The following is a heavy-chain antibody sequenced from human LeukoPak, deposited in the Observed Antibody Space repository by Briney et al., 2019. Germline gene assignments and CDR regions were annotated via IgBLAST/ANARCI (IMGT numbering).Heavy chain of an antibody. V-gene: IGHV4-59*08. J-gene: IGHJ4*02. CDR3: ARHGSVSSGALV. CDR1: GGSISSYY. D-gene: IGHD3-22*01. CDR2: IFYSGST. Sequence: SETLSLTCTVSGGSISSYYWSWIRQPPGTGLEWIGYIFYSGSTNYNPSLKSRVTISVDTSKNQFSLKLSSVTAADTAVYYCARHGSVSSGALVWGQGTLVTVSS.